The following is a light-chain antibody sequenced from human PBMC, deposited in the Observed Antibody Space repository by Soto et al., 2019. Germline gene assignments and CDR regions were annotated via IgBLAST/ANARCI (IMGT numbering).Light chain of an antibody. CDR1: QDITRS. V-gene: IGKV1-33*01. CDR3: QQYDHLLL. CDR2: DAS. Sequence: DIQMTQCPSSLSASVGDRVTITCQASQDITRSLSRYQQKPGKAPNSLISDASNFDAGAPSRFSGSGSATSLSFTIGSLQPGYIATCCCQQYDHLLLFGQGARLEIK. J-gene: IGKJ5*01.